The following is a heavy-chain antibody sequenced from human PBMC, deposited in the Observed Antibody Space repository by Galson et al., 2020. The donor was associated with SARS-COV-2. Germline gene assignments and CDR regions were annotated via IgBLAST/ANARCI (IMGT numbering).Heavy chain of an antibody. J-gene: IGHJ4*02. CDR1: GFAFSPYA. V-gene: IGHV3-23*01. CDR2: ISARGDAT. Sequence: GGSLRLSCAASGFAFSPYALSWFRQAPGRGLEWVSAISARGDATYYADSVKGRFTISRDNSKNTLYLKMNSLRAEDTAVYYCAKDYDILTVPIWGQGTLVTVSS. D-gene: IGHD3-9*01. CDR3: AKDYDILTVPI.